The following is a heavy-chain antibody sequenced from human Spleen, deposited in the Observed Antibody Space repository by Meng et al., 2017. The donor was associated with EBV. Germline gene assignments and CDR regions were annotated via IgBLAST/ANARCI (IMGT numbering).Heavy chain of an antibody. V-gene: IGHV4-39*01. CDR3: ARHDSVPFYS. CDR2: IYYSGST. CDR1: GGFISRTSYY. Sequence: QLQLQESGPGLLKPSYTLSLTCTVSGGFISRTSYYWGWIRQPPVKGLEWIGSIYYSGSTFYNPSLKSRVNISVDTSKNQFFLKLSSVTAADTAVYYCARHDSVPFYSWGQGTLVTVSS. J-gene: IGHJ4*02. D-gene: IGHD1-1*01.